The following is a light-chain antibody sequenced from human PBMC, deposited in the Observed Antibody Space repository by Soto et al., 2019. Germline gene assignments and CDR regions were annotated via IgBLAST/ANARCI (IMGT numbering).Light chain of an antibody. CDR2: DVS. CDR3: SSYTSSSGPYV. V-gene: IGLV2-14*01. J-gene: IGLJ1*01. CDR1: SSDVGGYNY. Sequence: QSALTQPASVSGSPGQSITISCTGTSSDVGGYNYVSWYQQHPGKAPKLMIYDVSNRPSGVSNRFSGSKSGNTASLTISGLQAEDEADYYCSSYTSSSGPYVFGTGTKVTV.